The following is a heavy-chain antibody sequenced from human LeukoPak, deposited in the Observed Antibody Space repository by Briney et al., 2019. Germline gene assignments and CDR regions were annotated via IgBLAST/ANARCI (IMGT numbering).Heavy chain of an antibody. Sequence: ASVKVSCKASGYTFTGYYMHWVRQAPGQGLAWMGWINPNSGGTNYAQKFQGRVTMTRDTSISTAYMELSRLRSDDTAVYYCSRVFRGVTNDAFDIWGQGTMVTVSS. D-gene: IGHD3-10*01. CDR1: GYTFTGYY. J-gene: IGHJ3*02. CDR2: INPNSGGT. V-gene: IGHV1-2*02. CDR3: SRVFRGVTNDAFDI.